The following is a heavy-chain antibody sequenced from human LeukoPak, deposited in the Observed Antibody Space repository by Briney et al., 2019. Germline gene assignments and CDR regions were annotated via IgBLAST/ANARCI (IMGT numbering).Heavy chain of an antibody. CDR2: IIPIFGTA. CDR3: ARAHRWLQGGFDY. Sequence: GASVKVSCKASGYTFTGYYMHWVRQAPGQGLEWMGGIIPIFGTANYAQKFQGRVTITADKSTSTAYMELSSLRSEDTAVYYCARAHRWLQGGFDYWGQGTLVTVSS. CDR1: GYTFTGYY. J-gene: IGHJ4*02. V-gene: IGHV1-69*06. D-gene: IGHD5-24*01.